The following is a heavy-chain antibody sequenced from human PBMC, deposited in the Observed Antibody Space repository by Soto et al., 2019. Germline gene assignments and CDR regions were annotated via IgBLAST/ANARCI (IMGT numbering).Heavy chain of an antibody. Sequence: GGSLRLSCAASGFTFSSYAMHWVRQAPGKGLEWVAVISYDGSNKHYADSVKGRFTISRDNSKNTLYLQMNSLRAEDTAVYYCATTLDVWGQGTTVTVSS. CDR2: ISYDGSNK. CDR1: GFTFSSYA. CDR3: ATTLDV. V-gene: IGHV3-30-3*01. J-gene: IGHJ6*02.